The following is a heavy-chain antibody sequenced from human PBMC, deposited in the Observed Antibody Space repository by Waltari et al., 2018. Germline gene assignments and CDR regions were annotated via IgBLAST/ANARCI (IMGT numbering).Heavy chain of an antibody. D-gene: IGHD7-27*01. V-gene: IGHV4-39*01. CDR1: SGPRTHPDYY. Sequence: QLQLQESGPGLVKPSETLSLTCSPSSGPRTHPDYYWDWIRQSPGKGLEWIGNIYSRGNIHYNPSLGSRVTMSLDSSNNQFSLELRSVTAADTAVYYCARHSPGSTWFDPWGQGTLVTVSS. J-gene: IGHJ5*02. CDR2: IYSRGNI. CDR3: ARHSPGSTWFDP.